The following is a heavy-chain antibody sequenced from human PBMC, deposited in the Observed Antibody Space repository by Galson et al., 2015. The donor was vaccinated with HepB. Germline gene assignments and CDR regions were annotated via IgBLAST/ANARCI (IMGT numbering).Heavy chain of an antibody. CDR2: ISSSSYI. J-gene: IGHJ6*03. Sequence: SLRLSCAASGFTFSSYSMNWVRRAPGKGLEWVSSISSSSYIYYADSVKGRFTISRDNAKNSLYLQMNSLRAEDTAVYYCARDREVTGFYYYYYMDVWGKGTTVTVSS. V-gene: IGHV3-21*01. CDR1: GFTFSSYS. CDR3: ARDREVTGFYYYYYMDV. D-gene: IGHD5-18*01.